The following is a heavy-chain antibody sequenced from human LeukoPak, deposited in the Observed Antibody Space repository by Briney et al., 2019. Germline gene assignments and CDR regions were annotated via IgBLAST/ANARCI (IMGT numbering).Heavy chain of an antibody. CDR1: GFTFSSYW. D-gene: IGHD3-9*01. CDR2: INSDGSST. CDR3: ARGAVLRYFDPYGMDV. V-gene: IGHV3-74*01. J-gene: IGHJ6*04. Sequence: GGSLRLSCAASGFTFSSYWMHWVRQAPGKGLVWVSRINSDGSSTSYADSVKGRFTISRDNAKNTLYLQMNSLRAEDTAVYYCARGAVLRYFDPYGMDVWGKGTRSPSPQ.